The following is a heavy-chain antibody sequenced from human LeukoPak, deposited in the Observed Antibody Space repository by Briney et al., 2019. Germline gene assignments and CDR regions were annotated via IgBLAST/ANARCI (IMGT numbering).Heavy chain of an antibody. J-gene: IGHJ6*03. CDR3: TRDRSSSSKYYYYYYMDV. Sequence: PGGSLRLSCTASGFTFGDYAMSWVRQAPGKGLEWVGFIRSKAYGGTTEYAASVKGRFTISRDDSKSIAYLQMNSLKTEDTAVYYCTRDRSSSSKYYYYYYMDVWGKGTTVTVSS. CDR2: IRSKAYGGTT. CDR1: GFTFGDYA. V-gene: IGHV3-49*04. D-gene: IGHD6-6*01.